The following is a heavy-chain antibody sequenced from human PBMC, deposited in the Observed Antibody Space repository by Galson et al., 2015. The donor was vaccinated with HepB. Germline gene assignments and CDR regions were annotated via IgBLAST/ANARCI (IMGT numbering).Heavy chain of an antibody. J-gene: IGHJ6*02. V-gene: IGHV6-1*01. CDR1: GDSVSNNNAA. CDR3: ARVPGTIYYDGMDV. Sequence: CAISGDSVSNNNAAWYWIRQSPSRGLEWLGRTYYRARWYSDYTASLRSRISINADTSKNQFSLQLNSVTPEDTAVYYCARVPGTIYYDGMDVWGQGTTVTVSS. CDR2: TYYRARWYS. D-gene: IGHD2-2*01.